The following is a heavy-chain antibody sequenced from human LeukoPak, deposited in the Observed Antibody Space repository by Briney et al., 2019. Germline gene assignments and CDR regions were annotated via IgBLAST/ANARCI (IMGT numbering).Heavy chain of an antibody. CDR2: INHSGST. V-gene: IGHV4-34*01. J-gene: IGHJ3*02. Sequence: PSETLSLTCAVYGGSFSGYYWSWIRQPPGKGLEWIGEINHSGSTNYSPSLKSRVTISVDTSKNQFSLKLSSVTAADTAVYYCAREGSYPAFDIWGQGTMVTVSS. D-gene: IGHD3-10*01. CDR3: AREGSYPAFDI. CDR1: GGSFSGYY.